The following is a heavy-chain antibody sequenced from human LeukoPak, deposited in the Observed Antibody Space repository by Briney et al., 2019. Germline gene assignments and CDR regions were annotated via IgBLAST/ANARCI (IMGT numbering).Heavy chain of an antibody. CDR1: GYSFTSYA. D-gene: IGHD3-22*01. CDR3: ARDLPSGDDYYESSDYYHFDY. CDR2: VDTNTGIP. Sequence: ASVKVSCKASGYSFTSYAMHWLRQAPGQGPEWMGWVDTNTGIPTYAPGFTGRFVFSLDTSVSTANLQITSLKAEDTAVYYCARDLPSGDDYYESSDYYHFDYWGQGTLVTVSS. V-gene: IGHV7-4-1*02. J-gene: IGHJ4*02.